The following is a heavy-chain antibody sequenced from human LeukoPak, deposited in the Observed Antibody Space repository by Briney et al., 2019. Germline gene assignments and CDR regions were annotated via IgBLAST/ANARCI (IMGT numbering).Heavy chain of an antibody. CDR3: AKDFVVVPGNVNYFDY. CDR1: GFTFSSYA. Sequence: GGSLRLSCAASGFTFSSYAMHWVRQAPGKGLEWVAVISYDGSNKYYADSVKGRFTVSRDNSKNTLYVQMKSLRAEDTAVYYCAKDFVVVPGNVNYFDYWGQGTLVTVSS. D-gene: IGHD2-21*02. CDR2: ISYDGSNK. V-gene: IGHV3-30*04. J-gene: IGHJ4*02.